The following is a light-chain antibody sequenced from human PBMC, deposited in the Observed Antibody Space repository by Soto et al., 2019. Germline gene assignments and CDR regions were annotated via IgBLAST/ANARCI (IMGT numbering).Light chain of an antibody. CDR1: QSVISY. V-gene: IGKV3-11*01. Sequence: EIVLPQSPATLSLSPGERATLSCRASQSVISYLAWYQQKPGQAPRLLIYDASNRATGIPARFSVSGSGTDFTLTISSLEPEDFAVYYCQQRSNWPPYTFGQGTKLEIK. CDR2: DAS. CDR3: QQRSNWPPYT. J-gene: IGKJ2*01.